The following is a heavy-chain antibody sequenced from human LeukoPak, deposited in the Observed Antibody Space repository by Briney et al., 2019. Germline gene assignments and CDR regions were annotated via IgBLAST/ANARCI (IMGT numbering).Heavy chain of an antibody. CDR1: GYTLTELS. D-gene: IGHD3-16*02. CDR2: FDPEDGET. J-gene: IGHJ3*02. V-gene: IGHV1-24*01. Sequence: GASVKVSCKVSGYTLTELSMHWVRQAPGKGLEWMGGFDPEDGETIYAQKFQGRVTMTEDTSTDTAYMELSSLRSEDTAVYYCATDSDDYVWGSYRPDAFDIWGQGTMVTVSP. CDR3: ATDSDDYVWGSYRPDAFDI.